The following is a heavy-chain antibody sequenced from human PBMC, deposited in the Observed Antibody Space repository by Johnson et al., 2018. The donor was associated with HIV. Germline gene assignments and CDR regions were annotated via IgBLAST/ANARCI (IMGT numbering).Heavy chain of an antibody. CDR1: GFTFSSYG. Sequence: QVQLVESGGGVVQPGRSLRLSCAASGFTFSSYGMHWVRQAPGKGLEWVAVIWYDGSNNYYADSVKGRFTISRDNSKNTLYLQMNSLRAEDTAVYYCAKDRRELPSPFDIWGQGTMVTVSS. D-gene: IGHD1-7*01. V-gene: IGHV3-33*06. CDR3: AKDRRELPSPFDI. J-gene: IGHJ3*02. CDR2: IWYDGSNN.